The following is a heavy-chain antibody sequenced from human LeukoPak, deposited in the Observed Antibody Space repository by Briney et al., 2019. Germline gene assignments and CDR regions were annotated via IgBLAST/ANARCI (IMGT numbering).Heavy chain of an antibody. CDR1: GYTFTSYG. CDR2: ISAYNGNT. D-gene: IGHD3-9*01. Sequence: ASVKVSCKASGYTFTSYGISWVRQAPGQGLEWMGWISAYNGNTNYAQKLQGRVTMTTDTSTSTAYMELRSLRSDDTAVYYCARDGDYDILTGRASNYYMDVWGKGTTATVSS. V-gene: IGHV1-18*01. J-gene: IGHJ6*03. CDR3: ARDGDYDILTGRASNYYMDV.